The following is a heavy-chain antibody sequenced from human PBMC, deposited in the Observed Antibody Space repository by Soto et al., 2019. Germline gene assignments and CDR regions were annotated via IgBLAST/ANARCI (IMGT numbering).Heavy chain of an antibody. J-gene: IGHJ4*02. CDR2: IYYSGST. CDR3: ARHTLIAAAHDY. V-gene: IGHV4-59*08. Sequence: PPGKGLEWIGYIYYSGSTNYNPSLKSRVTISVDTSKNQFSLKLSSVTAADTAVYYCARHTLIAAAHDYWGQGTLVTVSS. D-gene: IGHD6-13*01.